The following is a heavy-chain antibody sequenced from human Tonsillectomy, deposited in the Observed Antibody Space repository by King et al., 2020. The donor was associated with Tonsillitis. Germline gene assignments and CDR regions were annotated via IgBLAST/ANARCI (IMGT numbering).Heavy chain of an antibody. CDR2: IYYSGST. CDR3: ARLGSPMTYNWFDP. Sequence: QLQESGPGLVKPSETLSLTCTVSGGSISSYYWSWIRQPPGKGLEWIAYIYYSGSTNYNPSLKSRVTISVDTSKNQFSLKLSSVTAADTAVYYCARLGSPMTYNWFDPWGQGTLVTVSS. CDR1: GGSISSYY. D-gene: IGHD6-19*01. V-gene: IGHV4-59*08. J-gene: IGHJ5*02.